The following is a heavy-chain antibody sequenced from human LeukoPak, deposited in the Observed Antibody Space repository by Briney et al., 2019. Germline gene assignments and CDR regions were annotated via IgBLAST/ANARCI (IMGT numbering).Heavy chain of an antibody. CDR3: ARAAGRDTTSGLDFDY. CDR2: IYSSRS. J-gene: IGHJ4*02. Sequence: SETLSLTCTVSGGSIYSYYWSWIRQPLGKGLEWIGRIYSSRSIYNPSLKSRVTMSVDTSKNQFSLKLSSVTAADTAVYYCARAAGRDTTSGLDFDYWGQGILVTVSS. V-gene: IGHV4-4*07. D-gene: IGHD1-26*01. CDR1: GGSIYSYY.